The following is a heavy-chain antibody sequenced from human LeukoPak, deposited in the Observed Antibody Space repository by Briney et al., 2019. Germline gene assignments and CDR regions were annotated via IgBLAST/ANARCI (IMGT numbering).Heavy chain of an antibody. CDR2: IYTSGST. J-gene: IGHJ4*02. V-gene: IGHV4-61*09. D-gene: IGHD6-19*01. Sequence: SETLSLTCTVSGGSISSGRYYWSWIRQPAGKGLEWIGHIYTSGSTNYNPSLKSRVTISMDTSKNQFSLKLSSVTAADTAVYYCARGSHPVTGTLGGYFDPWGQGTLVTVSS. CDR3: ARGSHPVTGTLGGYFDP. CDR1: GGSISSGRYY.